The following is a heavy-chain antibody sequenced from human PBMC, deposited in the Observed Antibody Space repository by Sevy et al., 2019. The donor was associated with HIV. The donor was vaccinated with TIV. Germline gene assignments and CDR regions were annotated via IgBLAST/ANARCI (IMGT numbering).Heavy chain of an antibody. CDR1: GGSISGYY. J-gene: IGHJ4*02. D-gene: IGHD1-20*01. CDR2: ISYSGST. Sequence: SETLSLTCTVSGGSISGYYWSWIRQPPGKGLEWIGYISYSGSTNYNPSLKSRVTISVDTSKNEFFLKLSSVTAADTAGYYCARSPVITGTFDYWGQGTLVTVSS. V-gene: IGHV4-59*01. CDR3: ARSPVITGTFDY.